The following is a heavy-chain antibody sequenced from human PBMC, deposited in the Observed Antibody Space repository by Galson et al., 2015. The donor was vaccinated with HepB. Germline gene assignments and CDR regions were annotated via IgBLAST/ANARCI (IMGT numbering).Heavy chain of an antibody. V-gene: IGHV3-23*01. J-gene: IGHJ4*02. D-gene: IGHD2-15*01. CDR2: ITSSGGNS. Sequence: SLRLSCAASRFSFTRYAMTWVRQAPGKGLEWVSSITSSGGNSYYTDSVKGRFTVSRDNSKNTLLLQLNSLRAEDTAMYFCAKDGIMVANNPYHFHYWGQGTL. CDR3: AKDGIMVANNPYHFHY. CDR1: RFSFTRYA.